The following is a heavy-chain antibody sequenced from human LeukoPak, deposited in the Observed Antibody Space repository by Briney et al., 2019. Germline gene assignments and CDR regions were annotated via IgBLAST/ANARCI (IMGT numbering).Heavy chain of an antibody. V-gene: IGHV1-46*01. CDR1: GYTFTSYY. CDR3: ARDLVRPEYSSSLDAFDI. Sequence: ASVEVSCKASGYTFTSYYMHWVRQAPGQRLEGTGIINPSGASTSYAQKFQGRVTMTRDMSTSTVYMKLSSLRSEDTAVYYCARDLVRPEYSSSLDAFDIWGQGTMVTVSS. D-gene: IGHD6-6*01. CDR2: INPSGAST. J-gene: IGHJ3*02.